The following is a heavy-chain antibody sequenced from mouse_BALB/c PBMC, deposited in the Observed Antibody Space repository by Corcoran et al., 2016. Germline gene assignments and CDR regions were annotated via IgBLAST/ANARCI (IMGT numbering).Heavy chain of an antibody. CDR3: ASYYGISFAY. CDR1: GYTFKNYG. V-gene: IGHV9-1*02. Sequence: QIQLVQSGPELKKPGETVKISCKASGYTFKNYGMNWVKQAPGKGLKGMGWINTYTGEPTYADEFKGRFAFSLETSASTAYLQINNLKNEDMATYFCASYYGISFAYWGQGTLVTVSA. CDR2: INTYTGEP. J-gene: IGHJ3*01. D-gene: IGHD1-1*01.